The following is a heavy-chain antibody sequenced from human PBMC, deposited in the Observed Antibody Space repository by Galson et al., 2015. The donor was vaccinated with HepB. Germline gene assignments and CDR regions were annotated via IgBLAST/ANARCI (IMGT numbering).Heavy chain of an antibody. J-gene: IGHJ4*02. CDR3: ARGAW. D-gene: IGHD3-16*01. Sequence: SLRLSCAASGFTFSSVWMSWVRQAPGKGLEWVANINPDGRGKSYVDSVRGRFTISRDNAENSLSLQMNSLRAEDTAVYYCARGAWWGQGSLVTVSS. CDR1: GFTFSSVW. V-gene: IGHV3-7*03. CDR2: INPDGRGK.